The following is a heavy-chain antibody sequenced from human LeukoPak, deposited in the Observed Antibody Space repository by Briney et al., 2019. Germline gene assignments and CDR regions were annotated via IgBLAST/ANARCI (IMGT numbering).Heavy chain of an antibody. CDR1: GFTFSTYA. CDR3: AKQSPPPAYCSSGSCYFY. Sequence: SGGSLRLSCAASGFTFSTYAMNWVRQAPGEGLEWVSGISGGGGSTYYADSVKGRFTISRDNSKNTLYLRMDSLRAEDTALYYCAKQSPPPAYCSSGSCYFYWGQGTLCSVSS. D-gene: IGHD2-15*01. CDR2: ISGGGGST. V-gene: IGHV3-23*01. J-gene: IGHJ4*02.